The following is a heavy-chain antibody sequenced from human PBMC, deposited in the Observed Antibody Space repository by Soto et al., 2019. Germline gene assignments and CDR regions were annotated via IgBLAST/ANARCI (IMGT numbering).Heavy chain of an antibody. Sequence: ASVKVSCKASGGTFSSYAISWVRQAPGQGLEWMGGIIPIFGTANYAQKFQGRVTITADESTSTAYMELSSLRSEDTAVYYCARDPDSSGYNDYWGQGTLVTVSS. J-gene: IGHJ4*02. V-gene: IGHV1-69*13. CDR3: ARDPDSSGYNDY. D-gene: IGHD6-19*01. CDR2: IIPIFGTA. CDR1: GGTFSSYA.